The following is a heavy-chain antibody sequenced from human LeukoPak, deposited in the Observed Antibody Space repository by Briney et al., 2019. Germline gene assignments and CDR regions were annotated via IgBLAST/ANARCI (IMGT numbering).Heavy chain of an antibody. CDR1: GGSFSGYY. CDR2: INHSGST. CDR3: ARVSAWYYDILTGYFHWFDP. Sequence: PSETLSLTCAVYGGSFSGYYWSWIRQPPGKGLEWIGEINHSGSTNYNPPLKSRVTISVDTSKNQFSLKLSSVTAADTAVYYCARVSAWYYDILTGYFHWFDPWGQGTLVTVSS. V-gene: IGHV4-34*01. D-gene: IGHD3-9*01. J-gene: IGHJ5*02.